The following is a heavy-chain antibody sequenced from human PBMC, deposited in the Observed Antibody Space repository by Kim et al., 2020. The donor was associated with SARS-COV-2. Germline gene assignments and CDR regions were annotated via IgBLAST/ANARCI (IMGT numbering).Heavy chain of an antibody. J-gene: IGHJ4*02. CDR3: AKEVSYSSFDY. Sequence: RYNAATVKGRCPISRDNAKRSLYRQRNSLRAEDKAVYYCAKEVSYSSFDYWGQGTLVTVSS. V-gene: IGHV3-23*01. D-gene: IGHD6-19*01. CDR2: R.